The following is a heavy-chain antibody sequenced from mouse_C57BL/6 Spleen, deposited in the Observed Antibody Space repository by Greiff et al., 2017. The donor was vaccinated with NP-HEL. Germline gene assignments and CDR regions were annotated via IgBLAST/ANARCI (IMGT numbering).Heavy chain of an antibody. V-gene: IGHV5-17*01. CDR2: ISSGSSTI. CDR1: GFTFSDYG. CDR3: ARISLLGAMDY. Sequence: EVKLVESGGGLVKPGGSLKLSCAASGFTFSDYGMHWVRQAPEKGLEWVAYISSGSSTIYYADKVKGRFTISRDNAKNTLFLQMTSLRSEDTAMYYCARISLLGAMDYWGQGTSVTVSS. J-gene: IGHJ4*01. D-gene: IGHD2-1*01.